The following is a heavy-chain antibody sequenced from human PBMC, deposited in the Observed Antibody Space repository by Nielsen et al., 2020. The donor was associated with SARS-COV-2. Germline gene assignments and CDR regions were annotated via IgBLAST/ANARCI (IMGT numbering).Heavy chain of an antibody. V-gene: IGHV1-69*06. CDR3: ARGASYDILTGPGAYYFDY. J-gene: IGHJ4*02. Sequence: SVKVSCKASGGTFSSYAISWVRQAPGQGLEWMGGIIPIFGTANYAQKFQGRVTITADKSASTAYMELSSLRSEDTAVYYCARGASYDILTGPGAYYFDYWGQGTLVTVSS. CDR2: IIPIFGTA. CDR1: GGTFSSYA. D-gene: IGHD3-9*01.